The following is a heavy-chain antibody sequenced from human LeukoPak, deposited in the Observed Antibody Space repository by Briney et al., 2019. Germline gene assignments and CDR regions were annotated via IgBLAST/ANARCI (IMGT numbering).Heavy chain of an antibody. CDR1: GFTFSTHA. D-gene: IGHD6-13*01. Sequence: GGSLRLSCAASGFTFSTHAMTWVRQAPGKGLEWVSSISSSSSYIYYADSVKGRFTISRDNAKNSLYLQMNSLRAEDTAVYYCARDHERAATFDYWGQGTLVTVSS. J-gene: IGHJ4*02. CDR2: ISSSSSYI. CDR3: ARDHERAATFDY. V-gene: IGHV3-21*01.